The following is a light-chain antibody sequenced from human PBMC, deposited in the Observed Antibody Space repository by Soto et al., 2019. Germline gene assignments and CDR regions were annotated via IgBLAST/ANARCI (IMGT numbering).Light chain of an antibody. Sequence: DIQMTQSPSSLSASVGDRVTITCRASQSISTYLNWYQQKPGKAPKFLIYAASTLQSGVPSRFSGSGSGTEFTLTISSLQPEDFATYYCQQLNSYRITFGQGTRLEIK. V-gene: IGKV1-9*01. CDR1: QSISTY. CDR2: AAS. CDR3: QQLNSYRIT. J-gene: IGKJ5*01.